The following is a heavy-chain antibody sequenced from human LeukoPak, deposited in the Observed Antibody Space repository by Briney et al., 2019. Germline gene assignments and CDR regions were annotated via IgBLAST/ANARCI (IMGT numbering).Heavy chain of an antibody. CDR2: IYSDNT. Sequence: GGSLRLSCTVSGFTVSSNSMSWVRQAPGKGLEWVSFIYSDNTHYSDSVKGRFTISRDNSKNTLYLQMNSLRAEDTAVYYCAKDPRRGYCSGGSCHYWGQGTLVTVSS. V-gene: IGHV3-53*01. CDR1: GFTVSSNS. CDR3: AKDPRRGYCSGGSCHY. J-gene: IGHJ4*02. D-gene: IGHD2-15*01.